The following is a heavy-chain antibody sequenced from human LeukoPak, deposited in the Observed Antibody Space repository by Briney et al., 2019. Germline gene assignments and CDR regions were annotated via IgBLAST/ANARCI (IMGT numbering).Heavy chain of an antibody. CDR2: ISGSRGST. Sequence: GGSLRLSCAASGFTFSSYVMSWVGQAPGKGLEGVSAISGSRGSTYYADSVKGRFTISRDNSKNTLYLQMNSLRAEDTAVYYCAKDWGLYYYYYGMDVWGQGTTVTVSS. J-gene: IGHJ6*02. CDR1: GFTFSSYV. V-gene: IGHV3-23*01. D-gene: IGHD3-16*01. CDR3: AKDWGLYYYYYGMDV.